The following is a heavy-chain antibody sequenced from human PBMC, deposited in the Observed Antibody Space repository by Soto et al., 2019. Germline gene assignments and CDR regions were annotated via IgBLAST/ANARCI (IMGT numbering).Heavy chain of an antibody. D-gene: IGHD5-18*01. Sequence: PGRSLRHSCAASGFTFSRFAMHWVRQAPGKGLEWVAVISYDGSDKYYADSVKGRFTISRDNSKNSLYLQMNSLRAEDTAVYYCAKVGWVYSCDYWGQGT. CDR1: GFTFSRFA. J-gene: IGHJ4*02. V-gene: IGHV3-30-3*01. CDR3: AKVGWVYSCDY. CDR2: ISYDGSDK.